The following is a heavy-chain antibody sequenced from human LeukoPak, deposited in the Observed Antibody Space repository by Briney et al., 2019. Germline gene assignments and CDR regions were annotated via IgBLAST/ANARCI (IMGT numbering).Heavy chain of an antibody. V-gene: IGHV3-21*01. Sequence: GSLRLSCAASGFTFSSYSMNWVRQAPGKGLEWVSSISSSSSYIYYADSVKGRFTISRDNAKNSLYLQMNSLRAEDTAVYYCARGLTTIFHANDAFDIWGQGTMVTVSS. D-gene: IGHD3-9*01. CDR2: ISSSSSYI. CDR1: GFTFSSYS. J-gene: IGHJ3*02. CDR3: ARGLTTIFHANDAFDI.